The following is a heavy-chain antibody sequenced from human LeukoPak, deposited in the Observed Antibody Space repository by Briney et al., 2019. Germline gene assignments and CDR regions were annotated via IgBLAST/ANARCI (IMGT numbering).Heavy chain of an antibody. CDR2: IYYSGNT. CDR3: ARSWSSSLPFGY. V-gene: IGHV4-59*08. CDR1: GGSISSYY. J-gene: IGHJ4*02. Sequence: PSEALSLTCTVSGGSISSYYWSWIRQPPGKGLEWIGYIYYSGNTNYNPSLKSRVTISVDTSKNQFSLKLSSMTAADTAVYYCARSWSSSLPFGYWGQGTLVTVSS. D-gene: IGHD6-13*01.